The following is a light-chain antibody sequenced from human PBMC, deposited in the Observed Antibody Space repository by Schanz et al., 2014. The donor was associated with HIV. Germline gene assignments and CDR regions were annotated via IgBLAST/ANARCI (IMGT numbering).Light chain of an antibody. CDR1: SSDVGGYNY. J-gene: IGLJ1*01. CDR2: EGS. CDR3: SSHTRRNTLDV. V-gene: IGLV2-14*01. Sequence: QSALTQPPSASGSPGQSVTISCTGTSSDVGGYNYVSWYQQHPGKAPKLMIYEGSKRPSGVSNRVSGSKSGNTASLTISGLQAEDEADYYCSSHTRRNTLDVFGTGTKLTVL.